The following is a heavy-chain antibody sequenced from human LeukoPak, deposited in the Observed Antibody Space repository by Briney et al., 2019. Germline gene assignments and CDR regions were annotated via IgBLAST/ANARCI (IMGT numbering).Heavy chain of an antibody. D-gene: IGHD3-10*01. V-gene: IGHV3-30*18. J-gene: IGHJ6*03. CDR1: GFTFSSYG. CDR2: ISYDGSNK. CDR3: AKPTYYYGSGRGYYYYYMDV. Sequence: PGGSLRLSCAASGFTFSSYGMHWVRQAPGKGLEWVAVISYDGSNKYYADSVKGRFTISRDNSKNTLYLQMNSLRAEDTAVYYCAKPTYYYGSGRGYYYYYMDVWGKGTTVTVSS.